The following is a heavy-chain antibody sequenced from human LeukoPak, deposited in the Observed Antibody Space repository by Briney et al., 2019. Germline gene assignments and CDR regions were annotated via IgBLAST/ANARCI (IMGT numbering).Heavy chain of an antibody. D-gene: IGHD6-6*01. V-gene: IGHV3-23*01. CDR3: AKKLPDASSYFDF. CDR1: GLTLSNYD. CDR2: IGSGGYR. Sequence: PGGSLRLSCVASGLTLSNYDTTWVRQAPGKGLEYVSSIGSGGYRFYGGSVKGRFSISRDNSQNTVYLQMNSLRGEDTAIYFWAKKLPDASSYFDFWGQEILDTVS. J-gene: IGHJ4*02.